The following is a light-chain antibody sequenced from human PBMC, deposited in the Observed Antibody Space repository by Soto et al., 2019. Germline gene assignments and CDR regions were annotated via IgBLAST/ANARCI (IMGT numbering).Light chain of an antibody. CDR2: AAS. CDR3: QQTYSMPPT. V-gene: IGKV1-39*01. Sequence: DIQMTQSPSSLSASVGDRVTITCRASQTISSFLNWYQQKPGQAPKLLIYAASSLQSGVPSRFSGSGSGTDFALTISSLQPEDFATYYCQQTYSMPPTFGQGTKVEVK. J-gene: IGKJ1*01. CDR1: QTISSF.